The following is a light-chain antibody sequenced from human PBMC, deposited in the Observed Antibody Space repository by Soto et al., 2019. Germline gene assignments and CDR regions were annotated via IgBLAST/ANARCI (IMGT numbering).Light chain of an antibody. Sequence: QSALTQPASVSGSPGQSITISCTGTSSDVGGYNYVSWYQQHPGRAPKLLIYDVTNRPSGVSNRFSGSKSGNTASLTISGLPVEDEADYYCSSYTSTRFPVVFGGGTKLTVL. J-gene: IGLJ3*02. CDR2: DVT. CDR1: SSDVGGYNY. V-gene: IGLV2-14*03. CDR3: SSYTSTRFPVV.